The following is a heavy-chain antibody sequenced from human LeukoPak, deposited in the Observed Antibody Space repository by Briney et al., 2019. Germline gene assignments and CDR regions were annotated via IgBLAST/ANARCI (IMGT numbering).Heavy chain of an antibody. D-gene: IGHD3-10*01. Sequence: SETLSLTCAVYGGSFSGYYWSWIRQPPGKGREWFGEINHSGITIYNASLKSRVTISVDTSKNQLSLKVSSVTAADTAVYYCARVFDSGSQAYFYYMDVWGKGTTVIISS. CDR1: GGSFSGYY. CDR2: INHSGIT. J-gene: IGHJ6*03. CDR3: ARVFDSGSQAYFYYMDV. V-gene: IGHV4-34*01.